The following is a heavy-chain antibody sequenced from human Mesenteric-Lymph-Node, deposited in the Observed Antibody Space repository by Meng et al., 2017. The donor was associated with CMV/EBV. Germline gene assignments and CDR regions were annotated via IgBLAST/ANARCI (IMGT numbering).Heavy chain of an antibody. J-gene: IGHJ1*01. CDR3: AKKYQLLYQYFQH. D-gene: IGHD2-2*02. CDR2: ISSSGSTI. CDR1: GFTFSDYY. V-gene: IGHV3-11*04. Sequence: GGSLRLSCAASGFTFSDYYMSWIRQAPGKGLEWVSYISSSGSTIYYADSVKGRFTISRDNAKNSLYLQMNSLRAEDTAVYYCAKKYQLLYQYFQHWGQGALVTVSS.